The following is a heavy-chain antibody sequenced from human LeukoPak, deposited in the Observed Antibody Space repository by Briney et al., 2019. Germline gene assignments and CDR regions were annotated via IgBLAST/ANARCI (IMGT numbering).Heavy chain of an antibody. CDR1: GFTFSYYG. J-gene: IGHJ4*02. CDR2: IRYDGSNK. CDR3: AKDPYYDTRGYYLDS. D-gene: IGHD3-16*01. V-gene: IGHV3-30*02. Sequence: PGGSLRLSCAASGFTFSYYGMHWVRQAPGRGLEWVTFIRYDGSNKSYADSVKGRFTISRDNSKSTLYLQMNSLRAEDTAVYYCAKDPYYDTRGYYLDSWGQGTLVTVSS.